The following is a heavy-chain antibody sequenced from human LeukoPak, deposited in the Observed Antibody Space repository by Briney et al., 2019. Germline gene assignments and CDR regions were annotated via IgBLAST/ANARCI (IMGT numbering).Heavy chain of an antibody. CDR2: IHPANSNT. CDR1: GYSFTTYW. J-gene: IGHJ5*02. D-gene: IGHD5-12*01. CDR3: ARPSAGYSGYDP. Sequence: GESLKISCEASGYSFTTYWIGWLRQMPGKGLEWMGVIHPANSNTRYSPSFQGQVTISADKSISTAYLQWSSLKASDTAMYYCARPSAGYSGYDPWGQGTLVTVSS. V-gene: IGHV5-51*01.